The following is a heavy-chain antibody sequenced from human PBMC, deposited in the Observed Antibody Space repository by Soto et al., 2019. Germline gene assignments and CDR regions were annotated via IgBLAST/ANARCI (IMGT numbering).Heavy chain of an antibody. V-gene: IGHV1-8*01. D-gene: IGHD6-19*01. CDR3: ARAVAVPASCDY. CDR1: GYTFTSYD. J-gene: IGHJ4*02. CDR2: MNPGSGNT. Sequence: ASVKVSCKASGYTFTSYDINWVRQATGQRLEWMGWMNPGSGNTEYSQKFQGRVTITRNTSASTAYMELSSLRSEDTAMYYCARAVAVPASCDYWGQGTLVTVSS.